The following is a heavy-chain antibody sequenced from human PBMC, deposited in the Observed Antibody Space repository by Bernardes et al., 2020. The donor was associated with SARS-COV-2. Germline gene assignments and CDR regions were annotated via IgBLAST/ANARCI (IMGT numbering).Heavy chain of an antibody. J-gene: IGHJ4*02. CDR2: IGQGGSDP. Sequence: GGSLRLSCAASGFSFGGPWMTWVRQLPGKGLEWVANIGQGGSDPRYLASLEGRFTISRDNSKKTLYLQMDGLRAEDAALYFCVGDEDIVVGPAAGVFASWGQGTLVTVSS. D-gene: IGHD2-2*01. V-gene: IGHV3-7*03. CDR3: VGDEDIVVGPAAGVFAS. CDR1: GFSFGGPW.